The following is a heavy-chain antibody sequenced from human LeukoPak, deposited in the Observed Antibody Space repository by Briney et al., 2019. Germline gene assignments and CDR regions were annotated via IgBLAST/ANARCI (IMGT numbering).Heavy chain of an antibody. J-gene: IGHJ4*02. D-gene: IGHD4-17*01. CDR2: TYNSGST. Sequence: PSETLSLTCTVSGGSISGSYWSWIRQPPGKGLEWIAYTYNSGSTNYNPSLKSRVTISVDTSKNQFSLKLSSLTAADTAIYYCARGIESYVDYGYWGQGILVTVSS. CDR3: ARGIESYVDYGY. CDR1: GGSISGSY. V-gene: IGHV4-59*01.